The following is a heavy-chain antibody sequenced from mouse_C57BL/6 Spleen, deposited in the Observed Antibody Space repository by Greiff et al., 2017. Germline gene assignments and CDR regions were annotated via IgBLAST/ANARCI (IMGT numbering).Heavy chain of an antibody. D-gene: IGHD2-5*01. V-gene: IGHV5-9*01. CDR2: ISGGGGNT. CDR1: GFTFSSYT. CDR3: ERREAYDSNGFDY. J-gene: IGHJ2*01. Sequence: EVQLMESGGGLVKPGGSLKLSCAASGFTFSSYTMSWVRQTPEKRLEWVATISGGGGNTYYPDSVTGRFTISRDNAKNTLYLPLSRLRSEDTALYDCERREAYDSNGFDYWGQGTPLTVSA.